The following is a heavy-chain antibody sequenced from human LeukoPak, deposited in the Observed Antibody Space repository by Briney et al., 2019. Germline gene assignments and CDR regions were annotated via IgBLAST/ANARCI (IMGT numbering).Heavy chain of an antibody. D-gene: IGHD6-13*01. CDR1: GFTFSSYS. Sequence: GGSLRLSCAASGFTFSSYSMNWVRQAPGKGLEWGSYISGSSSTIYCADSVKGRFTISRGNGKNTLYLQMNSLRAEDTAVYYCAREGASSSFGYWGQGTLVTVSS. J-gene: IGHJ4*02. V-gene: IGHV3-48*01. CDR3: AREGASSSFGY. CDR2: ISGSSSTI.